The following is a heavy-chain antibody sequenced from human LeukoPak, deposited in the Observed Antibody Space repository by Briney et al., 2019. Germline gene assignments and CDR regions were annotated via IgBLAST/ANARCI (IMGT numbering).Heavy chain of an antibody. Sequence: GGSLRLSCATSGFTFSNYGMHWVRQAPGKGLEWVAVISYDGSNKYYADSVKGRFTIYRDNSKNTLYLQMNSLRPEDAAVYYCANLPLWGQGTLVTVSS. J-gene: IGHJ4*02. V-gene: IGHV3-30*18. CDR3: ANLPL. CDR2: ISYDGSNK. CDR1: GFTFSNYG.